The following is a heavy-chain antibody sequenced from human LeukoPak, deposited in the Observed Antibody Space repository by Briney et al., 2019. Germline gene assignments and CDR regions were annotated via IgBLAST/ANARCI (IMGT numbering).Heavy chain of an antibody. CDR2: ISLTGRT. D-gene: IGHD5-18*01. CDR1: GGSISSTNW. Sequence: PSETLSLTCGVSGGSISSTNWWSWVRQPPGQGLEWIGEISLTGRTNYNPSLDSRVTMSLDESKNQLSLNLTSVTAADTAVYYCARQSTAMGTFDYWGQGTLVPVSS. CDR3: ARQSTAMGTFDY. J-gene: IGHJ4*02. V-gene: IGHV4-4*02.